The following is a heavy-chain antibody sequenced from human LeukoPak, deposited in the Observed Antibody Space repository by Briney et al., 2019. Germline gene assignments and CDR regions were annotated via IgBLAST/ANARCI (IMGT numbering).Heavy chain of an antibody. CDR2: IYYSGST. CDR3: ARERSGSSPHAFDI. Sequence: PSETLSLTCTVSGGSISSSSYYWGWIRQPPGKGLEWIGSIYYSGSTYYNPSLKSRVTISVDTSENQFSLKLSSVTAADTAVYCCARERSGSSPHAFDIWGQGTMVTVSS. D-gene: IGHD1-26*01. V-gene: IGHV4-39*02. CDR1: GGSISSSSYY. J-gene: IGHJ3*02.